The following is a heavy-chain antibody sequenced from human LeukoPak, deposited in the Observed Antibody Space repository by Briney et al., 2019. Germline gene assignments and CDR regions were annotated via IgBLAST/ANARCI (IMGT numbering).Heavy chain of an antibody. J-gene: IGHJ4*02. D-gene: IGHD3-3*01. V-gene: IGHV3-7*01. Sequence: GGSLRLSCAASGFTFSSYWMSWVRQAPGKGLEWVANIKQGGSEKYYVDSVKGRFTISRDNAKNSLYLQMNSLRAEDTAVYYCARAVYYDFWSGYAYYFDYWGQGTLVTVSS. CDR3: ARAVYYDFWSGYAYYFDY. CDR2: IKQGGSEK. CDR1: GFTFSSYW.